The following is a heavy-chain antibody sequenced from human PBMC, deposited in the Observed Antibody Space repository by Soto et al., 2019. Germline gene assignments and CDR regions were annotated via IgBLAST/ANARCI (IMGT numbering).Heavy chain of an antibody. V-gene: IGHV3-30*18. CDR2: ISYDGSNK. J-gene: IGHJ5*02. Sequence: QVQLVESGGGVVQPGRSLRLSCVASGFTFSSYGMHWVRQAPGKGLEWVAVISYDGSNKYYADSVKGRFTISRDNSKNTLYLQMNSLRAEDTAVYYCAKDKYPYGDPPYNWFDPWGQGTLVTVSS. CDR1: GFTFSSYG. D-gene: IGHD4-17*01. CDR3: AKDKYPYGDPPYNWFDP.